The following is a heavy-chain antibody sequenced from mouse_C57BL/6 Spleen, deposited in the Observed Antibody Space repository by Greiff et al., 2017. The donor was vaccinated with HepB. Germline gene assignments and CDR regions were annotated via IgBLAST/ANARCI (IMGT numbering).Heavy chain of an antibody. CDR2: ISSGSSTI. CDR3: ARLTTVVATKYYAMDY. CDR1: GFTFSDYG. V-gene: IGHV5-17*01. D-gene: IGHD1-1*01. Sequence: EVQLVESGGGLVKPGGSLKLSCAASGFTFSDYGMHWVRQAPEKGLEWVAYISSGSSTIYYADTVKGRFTISRDNAKNTLFLQMTSLRSEDTAMYYCARLTTVVATKYYAMDYWGQGTSVTVSS. J-gene: IGHJ4*01.